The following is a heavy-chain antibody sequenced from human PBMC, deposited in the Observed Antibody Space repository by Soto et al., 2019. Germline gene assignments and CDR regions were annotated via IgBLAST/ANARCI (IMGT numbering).Heavy chain of an antibody. D-gene: IGHD3-10*01. V-gene: IGHV4-31*03. J-gene: IGHJ4*02. CDR1: GGSISSGTYY. Sequence: QVQLQESGPGLVKPSQTLSLTCTVSGGSISSGTYYWSWIRQHPGKGLEWIGFIYYNGNAFYNPSPKXRXAXXLDTSKNQFSLKLSSLTAADTAVYFCARGELWWDFWGQGTLVTVSS. CDR2: IYYNGNA. CDR3: ARGELWWDF.